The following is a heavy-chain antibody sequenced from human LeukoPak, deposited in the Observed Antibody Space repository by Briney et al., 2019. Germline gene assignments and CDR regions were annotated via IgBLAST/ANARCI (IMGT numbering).Heavy chain of an antibody. Sequence: GGSLRLSCAASGFTFSSYWMSWVRQAPGKELEWVANIKQDGSEKYYVDSVKGRFTISRDNAKNSLYLQMNSLRAEDTALYYCAKDTGYLRFGGSYGMDVWGQGTTVTVSS. CDR2: IKQDGSEK. CDR3: AKDTGYLRFGGSYGMDV. V-gene: IGHV3-7*03. D-gene: IGHD3-10*01. CDR1: GFTFSSYW. J-gene: IGHJ6*02.